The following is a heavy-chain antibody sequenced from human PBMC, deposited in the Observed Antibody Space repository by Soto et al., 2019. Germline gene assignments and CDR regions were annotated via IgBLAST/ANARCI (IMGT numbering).Heavy chain of an antibody. CDR1: GGSISSDGYA. CDR3: ASVRDYYDSSASCSGSDY. V-gene: IGHV4-31*03. CDR2: IYNSGTT. J-gene: IGHJ4*02. Sequence: QLPLRESGPGLVKPSHTLSLTCTVSGGSISSDGYAWSWLRHHPGKGLEWIGPIYNSGTTFYNPCLTIRSTLSLDTSKSRCSRKLSSVTAADTAVYYCASVRDYYDSSASCSGSDYWGPGTLVPVSS. D-gene: IGHD3-22*01.